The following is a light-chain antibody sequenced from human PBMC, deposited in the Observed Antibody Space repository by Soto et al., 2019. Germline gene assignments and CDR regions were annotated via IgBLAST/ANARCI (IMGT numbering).Light chain of an antibody. CDR2: LGT. V-gene: IGKV2-28*01. CDR1: QSLLYRNGNTH. Sequence: EIEMTQSPLSLPVTPGEPASISCRSSQSLLYRNGNTHLDWYLQKPGQSPQLLMYLGTHRASGVPDRFSGSGTGTDFTLKISRVEAEGVGIYYCMQTLQIPHTFGQGTKLEI. J-gene: IGKJ2*01. CDR3: MQTLQIPHT.